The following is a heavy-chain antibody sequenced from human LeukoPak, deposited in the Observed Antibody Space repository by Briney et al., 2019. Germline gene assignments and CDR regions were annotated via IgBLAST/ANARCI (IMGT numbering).Heavy chain of an antibody. CDR1: GGSFSDYY. CDR2: ISYIGTT. J-gene: IGHJ3*02. V-gene: IGHV4-59*01. Sequence: SSETLSLTCAVYGGSFSDYYWTWIRQPPGKGLEWIGYISYIGTTNYNPSLKSRVTLSIDTSKNQVSLKLRSVTAADTAVYYCARDLVTVTKGFDIWGQGTMVSVSS. D-gene: IGHD4-17*01. CDR3: ARDLVTVTKGFDI.